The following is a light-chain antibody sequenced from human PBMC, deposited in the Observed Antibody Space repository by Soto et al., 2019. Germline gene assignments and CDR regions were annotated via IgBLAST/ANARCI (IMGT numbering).Light chain of an antibody. V-gene: IGLV2-8*01. J-gene: IGLJ2*01. CDR1: SSDVGGYNY. CDR2: EVT. Sequence: QSALTQPPSASGSPGQSVTISCTGASSDVGGYNYVSWYQQHPGKAPNLMIYEVTKRPSGVPDRFSGSKSGNTASLTVSGLQAEDEADYYCTSYAGSNNEVFGGGTKLTVL. CDR3: TSYAGSNNEV.